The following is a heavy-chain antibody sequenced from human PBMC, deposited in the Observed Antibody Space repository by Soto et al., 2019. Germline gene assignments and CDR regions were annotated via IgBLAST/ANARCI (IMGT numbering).Heavy chain of an antibody. Sequence: PGGSLRLSCAASGVPFSSYAMSGVRKAQGKGLEWVSAISGSGGSTYYADSVKGRFTISRDNSKNTLYLQMNSLRAEDTAVYYCASTRGVLRFLEWLPHAFDIWGQGTMVTVSS. D-gene: IGHD3-3*01. CDR2: ISGSGGST. V-gene: IGHV3-23*01. CDR3: ASTRGVLRFLEWLPHAFDI. J-gene: IGHJ3*02. CDR1: GVPFSSYA.